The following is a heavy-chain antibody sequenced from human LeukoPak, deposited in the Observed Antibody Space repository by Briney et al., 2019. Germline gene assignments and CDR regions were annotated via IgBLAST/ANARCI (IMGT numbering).Heavy chain of an antibody. CDR1: GFNFNLYW. V-gene: IGHV3-7*01. D-gene: IGHD3-3*01. CDR3: ARWRGHQSEFDL. Sequence: GGSLRLSCVASGFNFNLYWMHWVRQAPGKGPGWAAHINQDGSQKLYVDSVKGRFTVSRDNTQNSLYLQMNSLRAEDTAVYYCARWRGHQSEFDLWGQGTLVTVSS. J-gene: IGHJ4*02. CDR2: INQDGSQK.